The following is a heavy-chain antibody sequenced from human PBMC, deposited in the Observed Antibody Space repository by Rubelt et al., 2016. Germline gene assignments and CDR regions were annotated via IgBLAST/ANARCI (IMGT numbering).Heavy chain of an antibody. CDR1: GFTFSSYA. J-gene: IGHJ4*02. CDR3: VKRGHGSSWYYFDH. V-gene: IGHV3-64D*06. Sequence: EVQLLESGGGLVQPGGSLRLSCAASGFTFSSYALTWVRQAPGKGLEYVSGVSSNGGSTYYADSVKGRFTTSRDNSKNTLYLQMSSLRTEDTAVYYCVKRGHGSSWYYFDHWGQGTLVTVAS. CDR2: VSSNGGST. D-gene: IGHD6-13*01.